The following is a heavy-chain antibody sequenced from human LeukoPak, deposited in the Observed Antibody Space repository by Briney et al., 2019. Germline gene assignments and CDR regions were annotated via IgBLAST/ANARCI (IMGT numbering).Heavy chain of an antibody. CDR3: AREGNYYDSSDTGGY. CDR2: IYYSGST. D-gene: IGHD3-22*01. CDR1: GGSISSGDYY. V-gene: IGHV4-30-4*01. Sequence: KPSETLSLTCTVSGGSISSGDYYWSWIRQPPGKGLEWIGYIYYSGSTYCNPSLKSRVTISVDTSKNQFSLKLSSVTAADTAVYYCAREGNYYDSSDTGGYWGQGTLVTVSS. J-gene: IGHJ4*02.